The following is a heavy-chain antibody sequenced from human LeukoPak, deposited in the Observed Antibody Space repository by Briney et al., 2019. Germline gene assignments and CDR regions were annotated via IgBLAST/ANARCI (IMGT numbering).Heavy chain of an antibody. CDR2: IYYSGST. CDR3: ARGDYGDYVGYFDY. V-gene: IGHV4-39*07. D-gene: IGHD4-17*01. CDR1: GGSVSRSPYY. Sequence: SETLSLTCTVSGGSVSRSPYYWGWIRQPPGKGLEWIGNIYYSGSTYYNPSLKSRVTISVDMSKNQFSLKLSSVTAADTAVYYCARGDYGDYVGYFDYWGQGTLVTVSS. J-gene: IGHJ4*02.